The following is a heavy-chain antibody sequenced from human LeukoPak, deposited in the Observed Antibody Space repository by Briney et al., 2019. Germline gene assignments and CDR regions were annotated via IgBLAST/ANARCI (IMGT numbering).Heavy chain of an antibody. CDR2: IYYSGST. CDR1: GGSISSYY. CDR3: ASTDLAAGTIDY. D-gene: IGHD6-13*01. V-gene: IGHV4-59*01. Sequence: PSETLSLTCTVSGGSISSYYWSWIRQPPGKGLEWIGYIYYSGSTNYNPSLKSRVTVSVDTSKNQFSLKLSSVTAADTAVYYCASTDLAAGTIDYWGQGTLVTVSS. J-gene: IGHJ4*02.